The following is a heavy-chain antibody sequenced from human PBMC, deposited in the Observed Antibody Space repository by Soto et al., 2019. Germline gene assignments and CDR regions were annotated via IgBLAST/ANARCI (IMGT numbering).Heavy chain of an antibody. Sequence: PSETLSLSCTVSGGSISSYYWSGIRQPPGKGLEWIGYIYYSGSTNYNPSLKSRVTISVDTSKNQFSLKLSSVTAADTAVYYCARTYGDYVEWYYYYYMDVWGKGTTVTVSS. CDR2: IYYSGST. CDR1: GGSISSYY. CDR3: ARTYGDYVEWYYYYYMDV. J-gene: IGHJ6*03. V-gene: IGHV4-59*01. D-gene: IGHD4-17*01.